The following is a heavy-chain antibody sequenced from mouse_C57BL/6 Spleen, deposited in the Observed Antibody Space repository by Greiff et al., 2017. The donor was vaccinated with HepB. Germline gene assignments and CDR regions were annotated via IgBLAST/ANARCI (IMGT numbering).Heavy chain of an antibody. CDR1: GYTFTSYW. D-gene: IGHD1-1*01. Sequence: QVRLKQPGTELVKPGASVKLSCKASGYTFTSYWMHWVKQRPGQGLEWIGNINPSNGGTNYNEKFKSKATLTVDKSSSTAYMQLSSLTSEDSAVYYCARGHYYGSSLYFDVWGTGTTVTVSS. V-gene: IGHV1-53*01. CDR3: ARGHYYGSSLYFDV. J-gene: IGHJ1*03. CDR2: INPSNGGT.